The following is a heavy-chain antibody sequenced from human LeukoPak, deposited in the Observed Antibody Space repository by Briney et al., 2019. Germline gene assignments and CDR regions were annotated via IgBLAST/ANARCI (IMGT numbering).Heavy chain of an antibody. CDR3: AKDYDFWSGIGMDV. CDR2: ISSGGGST. J-gene: IGHJ6*02. Sequence: GSLRLSCAASGFTFSSYAMSWVRQAPGKGLEWVSGISSGGGSTYDADSVKGRFTISRDNSKNTLYLQMNSLRAEDTAVYYCAKDYDFWSGIGMDVWGQGTTVTVSS. V-gene: IGHV3-23*01. D-gene: IGHD3-3*01. CDR1: GFTFSSYA.